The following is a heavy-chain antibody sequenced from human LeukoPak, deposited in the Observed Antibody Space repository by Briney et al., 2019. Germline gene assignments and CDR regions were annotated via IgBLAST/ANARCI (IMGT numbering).Heavy chain of an antibody. CDR1: GFTFSSYA. D-gene: IGHD6-19*01. CDR3: ARVFYSSGWYGNFDY. V-gene: IGHV3-30*04. Sequence: GGSLRLSCAASGFTFSSYAMHWVRQPPGKGLEWVAVISYDGSNKYYADSVKGRFTISRDNSKNTLYLQMNSLRAEDTAVYYCARVFYSSGWYGNFDYWGQGTLVTVSS. CDR2: ISYDGSNK. J-gene: IGHJ4*02.